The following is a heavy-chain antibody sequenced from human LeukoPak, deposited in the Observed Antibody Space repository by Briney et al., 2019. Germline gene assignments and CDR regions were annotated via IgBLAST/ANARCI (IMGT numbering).Heavy chain of an antibody. V-gene: IGHV4-4*07. CDR1: GGSISSYY. J-gene: IGHJ6*03. Sequence: SETLSLTCTVSGGSISSYYWSWIRQPAGKGLEWIGRIYTSGSTNYNPSLKSRVTMSVDTSKNQFSLKLSSVTAADTAVYYCARESNGIVVVPAASNYYYMDVWGKGTTVTVSS. CDR2: IYTSGST. CDR3: ARESNGIVVVPAASNYYYMDV. D-gene: IGHD2-2*01.